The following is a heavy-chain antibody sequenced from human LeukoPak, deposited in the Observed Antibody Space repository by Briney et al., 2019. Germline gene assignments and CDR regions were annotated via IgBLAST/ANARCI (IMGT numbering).Heavy chain of an antibody. J-gene: IGHJ3*02. Sequence: GASVKVSCKASGGTFSSYAISWVRQAPGQGLEWMGGIIPIFGTANYAQKVQGRVTITTDESTSTAYMELSSLRSEDTAVYYCARDRARRQQLVLGAFDIWGQGTMVTVSS. CDR3: ARDRARRQQLVLGAFDI. CDR2: IIPIFGTA. D-gene: IGHD6-13*01. V-gene: IGHV1-69*05. CDR1: GGTFSSYA.